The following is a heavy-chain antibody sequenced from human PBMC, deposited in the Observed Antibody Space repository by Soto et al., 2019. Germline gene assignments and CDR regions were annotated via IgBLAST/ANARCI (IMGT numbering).Heavy chain of an antibody. J-gene: IGHJ4*02. D-gene: IGHD2-2*01. CDR2: IDYNGVT. V-gene: IGHV4-39*01. Sequence: SETLSLTCSVSGASISSRDYYWGWIRQTPGKGLEWIGNIDYNGVTYYNPYLKSRVTVSKDTSKNQFSLKVASVTAADTAIYYCGRVMIGTSRHTDSDYWGQGTQVTVSS. CDR3: GRVMIGTSRHTDSDY. CDR1: GASISSRDYY.